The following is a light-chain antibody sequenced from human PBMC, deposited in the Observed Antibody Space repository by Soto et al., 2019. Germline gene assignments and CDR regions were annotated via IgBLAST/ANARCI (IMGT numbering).Light chain of an antibody. CDR1: QGISNY. V-gene: IGKV1-27*01. CDR2: AAS. CDR3: QKYNSART. Sequence: DIQMTQSPSSLSASVGDRVTITCRASQGISNYLAWYQQKPGKVPKLLIYAASTLQSGVPSRFSGSGSGTDFTLTISSLQPEDVATYYCQKYNSARTCGQGTKVEIK. J-gene: IGKJ1*01.